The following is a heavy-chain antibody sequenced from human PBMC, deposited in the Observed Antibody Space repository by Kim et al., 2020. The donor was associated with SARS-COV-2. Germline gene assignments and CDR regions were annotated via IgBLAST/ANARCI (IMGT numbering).Heavy chain of an antibody. D-gene: IGHD6-19*01. CDR1: GFTFSSYG. Sequence: GGSLRLSCAASGFTFSSYGMHWVRQAPGKGLEWVAVIWYDGSNKYYADSVKGRFTISRDNSKNTLYLQMNSLRAEDTAVYYCARSGQQWLVGGYGMDVWGQGTTVTVSS. CDR3: ARSGQQWLVGGYGMDV. V-gene: IGHV3-33*01. J-gene: IGHJ6*02. CDR2: IWYDGSNK.